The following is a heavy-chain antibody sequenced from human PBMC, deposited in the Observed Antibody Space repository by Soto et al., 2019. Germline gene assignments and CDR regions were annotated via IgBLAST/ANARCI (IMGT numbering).Heavy chain of an antibody. Sequence: GGSLRLSCAASGFTFTSYSMNWVRQAPGKGLEWVSYIRGTTHYADSVKGRFTISRDNARSSLYLQMNSLRAEDTAVYYCARSLTPRSYCSSTSCYSHYYGMDVWGQGTTVTVSS. CDR3: ARSLTPRSYCSSTSCYSHYYGMDV. D-gene: IGHD2-2*01. CDR2: IRGTT. V-gene: IGHV3-48*01. J-gene: IGHJ6*02. CDR1: GFTFTSYS.